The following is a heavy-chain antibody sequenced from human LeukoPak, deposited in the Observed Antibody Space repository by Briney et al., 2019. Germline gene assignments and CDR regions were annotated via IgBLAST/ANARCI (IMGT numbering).Heavy chain of an antibody. CDR3: ARSRAEAVPVWGSYRHHDAFDI. CDR1: GYSFTNYW. D-gene: IGHD3-16*02. CDR2: IYPGDSDT. V-gene: IGHV5-51*01. J-gene: IGHJ3*02. Sequence: GESLKISCKGSGYSFTNYWIGWVRQMPGKGLEWMGIIYPGDSDTTYKPSFQGQVTISADKSISTAYLQWSSLKASDTAMYYCARSRAEAVPVWGSYRHHDAFDIWGQGTMVTVSS.